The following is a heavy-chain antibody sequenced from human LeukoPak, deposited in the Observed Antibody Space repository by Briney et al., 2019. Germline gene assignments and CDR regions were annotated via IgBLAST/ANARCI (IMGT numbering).Heavy chain of an antibody. Sequence: SETLSLTCAVSGGSISSSNWWSWVRQPPGKGLEWIGEIYHSGSTNYNPSLKSRVTISVDKSKNQFSLKLSSVTAADTAVYYCAGGKTGTTYDAFDIWGQGTMVTVSS. CDR1: GGSISSSNW. CDR2: IYHSGST. V-gene: IGHV4-4*02. J-gene: IGHJ3*02. D-gene: IGHD1-7*01. CDR3: AGGKTGTTYDAFDI.